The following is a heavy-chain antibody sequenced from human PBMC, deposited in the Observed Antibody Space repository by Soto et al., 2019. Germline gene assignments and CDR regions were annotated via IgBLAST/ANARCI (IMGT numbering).Heavy chain of an antibody. J-gene: IGHJ6*02. CDR1: GDSFGSGSYY. CDR2: IYTSRAT. Sequence: SETLSLTCTVSGDSFGSGSYYWCWLRQHPGKGLEWIGYIYTSRATYYNPSLRSRVTISGDTSKNQFSLKLSSVTAADTAVYYCARGLYKRIAAALYYGMDVWGQGTTVTVSS. CDR3: ARGLYKRIAAALYYGMDV. D-gene: IGHD6-13*01. V-gene: IGHV4-31*03.